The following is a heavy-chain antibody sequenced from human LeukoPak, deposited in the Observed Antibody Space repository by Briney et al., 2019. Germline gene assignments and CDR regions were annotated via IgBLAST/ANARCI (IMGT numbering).Heavy chain of an antibody. CDR2: ISYDGSNK. J-gene: IGHJ4*02. V-gene: IGHV3-30*03. CDR1: GFTFSSYG. Sequence: GGSLRLSCAASGFTFSSYGMHWVRQAPGKGLEWVAVISYDGSNKYYADSVKGRFTISRDNSKNTLYLQMNSLRAEDTAVYYCATGGFDYWGQGTLVTVSS. CDR3: ATGGFDY. D-gene: IGHD3-10*01.